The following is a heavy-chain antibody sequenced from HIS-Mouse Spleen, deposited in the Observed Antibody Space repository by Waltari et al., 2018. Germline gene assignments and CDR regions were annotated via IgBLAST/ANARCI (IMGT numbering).Heavy chain of an antibody. CDR1: GFTFSSYD. Sequence: EVQLVESGGGLVQPGGSLRLSCAASGFTFSSYDMHWVRQATGKGLEWVSAIGTAGDKYYPGSVKGRFTISRENAKNSLYLQMNSLRAGDTAVYYCARASSSIFGVVIDHWGQGTLVTVSS. CDR3: ARASSSIFGVVIDH. J-gene: IGHJ4*02. V-gene: IGHV3-13*01. CDR2: IGTAGDK. D-gene: IGHD3-3*01.